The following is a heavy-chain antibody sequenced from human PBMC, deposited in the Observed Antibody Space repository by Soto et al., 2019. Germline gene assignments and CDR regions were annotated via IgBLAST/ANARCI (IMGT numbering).Heavy chain of an antibody. CDR2: ISYRGIT. V-gene: IGHV4-31*03. CDR1: GGSISDGGFY. Sequence: SETLSLTCSVSGGSISDGGFYWSWIRQRPGKGLEWIGYISYRGITYYNPSLRSRLGILVDTSKNQFSLRLNSVTAADTAVYYCARLVAMVVVPAAKGGMDVWGPGTTVTVSS. J-gene: IGHJ6*02. CDR3: ARLVAMVVVPAAKGGMDV. D-gene: IGHD2-2*01.